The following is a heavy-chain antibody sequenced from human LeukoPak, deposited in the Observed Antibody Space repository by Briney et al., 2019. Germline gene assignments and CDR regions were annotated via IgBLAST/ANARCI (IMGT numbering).Heavy chain of an antibody. CDR1: GFIFSNYA. CDR3: AKWGDYDILTGYYASDY. Sequence: GASLRLSCAASGFIFSNYAMSWVRQAPGKGLEWVSAIGGRDSGTYYADSVRGRFTVSRDDPKNTLYLQMNTLRAEDTAVYYCAKWGDYDILTGYYASDYWGQGTLVTVSS. J-gene: IGHJ4*02. V-gene: IGHV3-23*01. CDR2: IGGRDSGT. D-gene: IGHD3-9*01.